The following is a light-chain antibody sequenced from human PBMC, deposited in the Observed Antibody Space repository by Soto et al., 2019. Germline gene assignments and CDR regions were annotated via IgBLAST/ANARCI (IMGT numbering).Light chain of an antibody. J-gene: IGKJ3*01. V-gene: IGKV1-33*01. CDR2: DAS. CDR3: QQYDNLPPAFT. Sequence: DIQMTQSPSSLSASVGDRVTITCQASQDISNYLNWYQQKPGKAPKLLIYDASNLETGDPSRFRGSGSGTDFTFTISSRQPEDIATYYGQQYDNLPPAFTFGPGTKVDIK. CDR1: QDISNY.